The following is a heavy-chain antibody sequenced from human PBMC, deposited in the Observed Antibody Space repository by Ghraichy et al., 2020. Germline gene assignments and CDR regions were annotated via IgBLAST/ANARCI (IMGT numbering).Heavy chain of an antibody. CDR1: GGSFSGYY. CDR3: ARGMVRGVKTIGY. J-gene: IGHJ4*02. Sequence: LSLTCAVYGGSFSGYYWSWIRQPPGKGLEWIGEINHSGSTNYNPSLKSRVTISVDTSKNQFSLKLSSMTAADTAVYYCARGMVRGVKTIGYWGQGTLVTVSS. CDR2: INHSGST. D-gene: IGHD3-10*01. V-gene: IGHV4-34*01.